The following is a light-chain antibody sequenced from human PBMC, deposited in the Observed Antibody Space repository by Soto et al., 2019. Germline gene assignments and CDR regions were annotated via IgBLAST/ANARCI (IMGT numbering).Light chain of an antibody. CDR2: WAS. Sequence: IVMTQSPDSLAVSLGERATINCKASQSLLYSSTNKNYLAWYQQKPGLPPKLLIYWASTRESGVPDRFSGSGSGTDFTLTISSLQAEDVAVYYCQQYYHVPCSFGQGTKLEIK. J-gene: IGKJ2*02. CDR3: QQYYHVPCS. V-gene: IGKV4-1*01. CDR1: QSLLYSSTNKNY.